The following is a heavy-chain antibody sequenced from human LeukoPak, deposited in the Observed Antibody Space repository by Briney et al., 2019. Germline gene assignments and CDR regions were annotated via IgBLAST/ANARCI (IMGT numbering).Heavy chain of an antibody. CDR3: ARDRIYCSSTSCYFFDY. J-gene: IGHJ4*02. CDR1: GFTFSSYW. V-gene: IGHV3-7*01. Sequence: GGSLRLSCAASGFTFSSYWMSWVRQAPGKGLECVANIKQDGSEKYYVDSVKGRFTISRDNAKNSLYLQMNSLRAEDTAVYYCARDRIYCSSTSCYFFDYWGQGTLVTVSS. D-gene: IGHD2-2*01. CDR2: IKQDGSEK.